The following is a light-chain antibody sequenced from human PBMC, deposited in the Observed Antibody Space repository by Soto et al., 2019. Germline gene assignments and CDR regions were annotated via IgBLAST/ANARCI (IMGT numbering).Light chain of an antibody. V-gene: IGKV4-1*01. Sequence: DIVMTQSPDXLAXSLGXXXTXXXXXXXXVXYSSNNKNYLAWYQQKPGQPPKLLIYWASTRGSRVPDRFNGSGSGTDFSLTISSLQAEDVAVYYCQQYYITLWTFGQGTKVEIK. CDR1: XXVXYSSNNKNY. CDR2: WAS. CDR3: QQYYITLWT. J-gene: IGKJ1*01.